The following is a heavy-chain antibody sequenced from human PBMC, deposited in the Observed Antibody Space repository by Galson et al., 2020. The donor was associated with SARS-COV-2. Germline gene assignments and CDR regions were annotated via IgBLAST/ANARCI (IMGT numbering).Heavy chain of an antibody. Sequence: GESLKISCKASGYSFTNYWIGWVRQMPGKGLELMGIIYPDDSDTTYSPSFQGQVTISADKSISTAYLQWSSLRASDSAIYYCAKGILPTAKDYYDYWGQGTLVTVSS. CDR3: AKGILPTAKDYYDY. D-gene: IGHD1-26*01. J-gene: IGHJ4*02. CDR2: IYPDDSDT. V-gene: IGHV5-51*01. CDR1: GYSFTNYW.